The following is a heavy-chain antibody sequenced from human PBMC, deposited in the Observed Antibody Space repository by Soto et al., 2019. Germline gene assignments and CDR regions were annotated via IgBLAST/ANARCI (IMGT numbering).Heavy chain of an antibody. CDR1: GGSISSSNW. V-gene: IGHV4-4*02. Sequence: PSETLSLTCAVSGGSISSSNWWSWVRQPPGKGLEWIGEIYHSGSTNYNPSLKSRVTISVDKSKNQFSLKLSSVTAADTAVYYCARVRKKLVLGAFDIWGQGKMVTVSS. D-gene: IGHD6-13*01. CDR2: IYHSGST. CDR3: ARVRKKLVLGAFDI. J-gene: IGHJ3*02.